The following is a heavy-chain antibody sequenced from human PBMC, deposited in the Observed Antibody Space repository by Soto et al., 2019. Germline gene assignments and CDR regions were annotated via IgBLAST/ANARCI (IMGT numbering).Heavy chain of an antibody. CDR2: IYHSGST. CDR3: ARAVPAANYFDY. J-gene: IGHJ4*02. CDR1: GGSIRSSNW. V-gene: IGHV4-4*02. Sequence: ETLSLTCAVSGGSIRSSNWGSWVRQPPGKGLEWIGEIYHSGSTNYNPSLKSRVTISVDKSKNQFSLKLSSVTAADTAVYYCARAVPAANYFDYWGQGTLLTVSS. D-gene: IGHD2-2*01.